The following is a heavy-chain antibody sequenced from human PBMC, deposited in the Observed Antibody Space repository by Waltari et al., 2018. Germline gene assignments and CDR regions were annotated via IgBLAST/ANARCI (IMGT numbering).Heavy chain of an antibody. J-gene: IGHJ4*02. Sequence: EVQLVESGGGLVQPGGSLRLSCAASGFTFSSSWMHWLRQSPGKGLVWVSRINSDGSSTRYAYSVKGRFTISRDNAKNTLYLQMNSVRAEDTAVYYCVRGVEYWGQGTLVTVSS. CDR1: GFTFSSSW. CDR2: INSDGSST. D-gene: IGHD2-15*01. V-gene: IGHV3-74*01. CDR3: VRGVEY.